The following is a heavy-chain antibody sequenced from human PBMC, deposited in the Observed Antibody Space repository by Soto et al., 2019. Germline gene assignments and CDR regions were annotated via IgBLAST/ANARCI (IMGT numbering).Heavy chain of an antibody. CDR2: IGTSGTPV. D-gene: IGHD6-19*01. Sequence: EVQLEESGGAVVQPGGSLRLSCAASGFTFKTYNMNWVRQAPGKGLEWVAYIGTSGTPVYYADSVNGRFTISRDNAKNSLFLQMHSLREEDTDLYFCARDPSPDSSGWYDLDYWGQGTVVTVSS. CDR1: GFTFKTYN. CDR3: ARDPSPDSSGWYDLDY. J-gene: IGHJ4*02. V-gene: IGHV3-48*02.